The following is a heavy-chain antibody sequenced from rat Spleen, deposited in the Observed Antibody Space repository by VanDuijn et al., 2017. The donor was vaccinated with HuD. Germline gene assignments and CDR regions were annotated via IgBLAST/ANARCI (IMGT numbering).Heavy chain of an antibody. CDR2: ITNSGGST. J-gene: IGHJ2*01. CDR3: TRAPSRGGVPYYFDY. CDR1: GFTFSNYY. Sequence: EVQLVESGGGLVQPGRSLKLSCAASGFTFSNYYMAWVRQAPTKGLEWVASITNSGGSTYYRDSVKGRFTISRDNAKSTLYLQMDSLRSEDTATYYCTRAPSRGGVPYYFDYWGQGVMVTVSS. V-gene: IGHV5S23*01. D-gene: IGHD3-4*01.